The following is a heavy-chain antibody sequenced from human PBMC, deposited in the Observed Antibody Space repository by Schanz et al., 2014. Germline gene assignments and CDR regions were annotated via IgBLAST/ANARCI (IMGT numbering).Heavy chain of an antibody. CDR3: ATASSPVREAGAGSSFHL. D-gene: IGHD6-13*01. Sequence: EVQLVESGGGLVKPGGSLRLSCAASGFTFGDYAMTWVRQAPGKGLEWLGRIKSKTDGETTDYAAPVKGRFSISRDDSQSTLYLQMNSLKIEDTAVYYCATASSPVREAGAGSSFHLWGQGTLVTVSP. CDR2: IKSKTDGETT. V-gene: IGHV3-15*01. CDR1: GFTFGDYA. J-gene: IGHJ5*02.